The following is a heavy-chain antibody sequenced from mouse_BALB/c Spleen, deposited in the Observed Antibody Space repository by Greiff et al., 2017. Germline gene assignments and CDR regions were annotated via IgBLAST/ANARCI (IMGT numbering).Heavy chain of an antibody. Sequence: EVQVVESGGGLVQPGGSRKLSCAASGFTFSSFGMHWVRQAPEKGLEWVAYISSGSSTIYYADTVKGRSTISRDNPKNTLFLQMTRLRSEDTAMYYCARSGHFDYWGQGTTLTVSS. J-gene: IGHJ2*01. V-gene: IGHV5-17*02. CDR3: ARSGHFDY. CDR2: ISSGSSTI. D-gene: IGHD3-1*01. CDR1: GFTFSSFG.